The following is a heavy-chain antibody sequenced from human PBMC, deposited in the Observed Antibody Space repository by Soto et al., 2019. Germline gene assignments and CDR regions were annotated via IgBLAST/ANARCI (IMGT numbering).Heavy chain of an antibody. D-gene: IGHD3-16*02. CDR1: GGSISSYY. CDR3: ARGNHDYIWGSYRYFDY. CDR2: IYYSGST. Sequence: SETLSLTCTVSGGSISSYYWSWIRQPPGKGLEWIGYIYYSGSTNYNPSLKSRVTISVDTSKNQFSLKLSSVTAADTAVYYCARGNHDYIWGSYRYFDYWGQGTLVTVSS. V-gene: IGHV4-59*01. J-gene: IGHJ4*02.